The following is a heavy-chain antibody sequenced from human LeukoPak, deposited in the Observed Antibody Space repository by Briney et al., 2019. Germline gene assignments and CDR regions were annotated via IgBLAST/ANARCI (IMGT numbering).Heavy chain of an antibody. J-gene: IGHJ3*02. CDR2: IYTRGST. Sequence: SETLSLTCTVSGGSINNYYWSWIRQPAGKGLEWIGRIYTRGSTNYNPSLKSRVTMSVDTSKNQFSLKLCSATAADTAVYYCARGRYCSADICSGGDAFDIWGQGTMVSVSS. CDR1: GGSINNYY. V-gene: IGHV4-4*07. D-gene: IGHD2-15*01. CDR3: ARGRYCSADICSGGDAFDI.